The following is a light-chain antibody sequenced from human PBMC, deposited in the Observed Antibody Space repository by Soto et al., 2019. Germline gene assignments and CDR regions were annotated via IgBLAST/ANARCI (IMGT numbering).Light chain of an antibody. J-gene: IGKJ1*01. Sequence: EIVMTQSPATLSVSPGERATLSRRASQSISNNLAWYHQRPGQAPRLLIYGASTRATGIPARFSGSGSGTEFTLTISSLQSEDFAVYYCQQYNNWWTFGQGTRVEIK. CDR1: QSISNN. V-gene: IGKV3-15*01. CDR2: GAS. CDR3: QQYNNWWT.